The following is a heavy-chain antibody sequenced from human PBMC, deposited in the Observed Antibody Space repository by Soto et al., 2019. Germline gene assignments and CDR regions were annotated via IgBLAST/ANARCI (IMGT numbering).Heavy chain of an antibody. CDR3: ARGITMVRESPDIDV. Sequence: VQLVESGGGLVQPGRSLRLSCAASGFTFDDYAMHWVRQAPGKGLEWVAVIWYDGSNKYYADSVKGRFTNSRDNSKNTLYLYMNSLRAEDTAVYYCARGITMVRESPDIDVWGQGTTVTVSS. CDR1: GFTFDDYA. J-gene: IGHJ6*02. D-gene: IGHD3-10*01. CDR2: IWYDGSNK. V-gene: IGHV3-33*08.